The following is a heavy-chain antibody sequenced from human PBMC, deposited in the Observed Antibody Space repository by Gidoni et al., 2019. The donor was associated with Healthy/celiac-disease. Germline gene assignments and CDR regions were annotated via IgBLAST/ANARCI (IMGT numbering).Heavy chain of an antibody. Sequence: QVQLQQWGAGLLKPSETLSLTCAVYGGSFSGYYWSWIRQPPGKGLEWIGEINHSGSNNYNPSLKSRVTISVDTSKNQFSLKLSSVTAADTAVYYCARWRFRDYYGSGSYSSYYGMDVWGQGTTVTVSS. J-gene: IGHJ6*02. D-gene: IGHD3-10*01. CDR3: ARWRFRDYYGSGSYSSYYGMDV. CDR2: INHSGSN. V-gene: IGHV4-34*01. CDR1: GGSFSGYY.